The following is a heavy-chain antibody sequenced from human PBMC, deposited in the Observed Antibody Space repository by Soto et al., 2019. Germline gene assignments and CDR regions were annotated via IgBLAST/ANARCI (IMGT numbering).Heavy chain of an antibody. CDR3: ARPNLYTDCSSTSCYTRREGDYYYYGMDV. D-gene: IGHD2-2*02. CDR2: IIPIFGTA. J-gene: IGHJ6*02. V-gene: IGHV1-69*01. Sequence: QVQLVQSGAEVKKPGSSVKVSCKASGGTFSSYAISWVRQAPGQGLEWMGGIIPIFGTANYAQKFQGRVTITADESTSTAYMELSSLRSEDTAVYYCARPNLYTDCSSTSCYTRREGDYYYYGMDVWGQGTTVTVSS. CDR1: GGTFSSYA.